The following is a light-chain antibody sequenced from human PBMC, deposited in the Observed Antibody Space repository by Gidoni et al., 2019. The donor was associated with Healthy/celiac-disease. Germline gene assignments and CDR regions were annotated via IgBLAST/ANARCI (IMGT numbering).Light chain of an antibody. CDR2: AAS. V-gene: IGKV1-39*01. J-gene: IGKJ2*01. Sequence: DIQMTQSPSSLSASVGDRVTITCRASQSISSSLNWYQQKPGKAPKLLIYAASSLQSGVPSRFSGSGSGTDFTLTISSLQPEDFATYYCQQSYSTPHTFXQXTKLEIK. CDR1: QSISSS. CDR3: QQSYSTPHT.